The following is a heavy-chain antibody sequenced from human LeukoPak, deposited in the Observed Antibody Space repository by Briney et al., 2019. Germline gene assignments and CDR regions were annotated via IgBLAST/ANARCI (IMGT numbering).Heavy chain of an antibody. CDR1: GFTCSSYW. CDR2: IKQDGSEK. J-gene: IGHJ4*02. V-gene: IGHV3-7*01. CDR3: AREDHSKYEY. D-gene: IGHD4-11*01. Sequence: QPGGSLRLSCVAGGFTCSSYWMRWVRQAPGKGLEWLASIKQDGSEKVYGDSVKGRFTIVKDKDKKSLYLQINSLRAEDTAVYYCAREDHSKYEYWGQGTLVTVSS.